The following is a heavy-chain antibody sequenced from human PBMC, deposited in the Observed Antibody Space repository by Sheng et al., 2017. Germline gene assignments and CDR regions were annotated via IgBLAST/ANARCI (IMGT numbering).Heavy chain of an antibody. J-gene: IGHJ4*02. Sequence: QLRLQESGPGLVKPSETLSLTCTISGVSISKSSNSWGWIRQPPGRGLEWLGTIYYDGTTYLKPSLKTRVTISLDTSRNHFSLNLTSMTAADTAVYYCARGPDGYKDSWGQGTLGHRLL. V-gene: IGHV4-39*07. D-gene: IGHD5-12*01. CDR3: ARGPDGYKDS. CDR2: IYYDGTT. CDR1: GVSISKSSNS.